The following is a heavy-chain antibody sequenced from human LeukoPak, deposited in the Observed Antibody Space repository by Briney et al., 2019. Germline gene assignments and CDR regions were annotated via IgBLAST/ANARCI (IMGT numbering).Heavy chain of an antibody. Sequence: QTGGSLRLSCSTAGFTFSDYAMTWVRQAPGKGLEWVSVITGSGLTTYYAESVKGRFTISRDNSKNALYLQMTSLKVADTAVYFCAKLGASDVWSSCDSWGQGSLVTVSS. CDR3: AKLGASDVWSSCDS. J-gene: IGHJ5*01. V-gene: IGHV3-23*01. CDR1: GFTFSDYA. CDR2: ITGSGLTT. D-gene: IGHD3-3*01.